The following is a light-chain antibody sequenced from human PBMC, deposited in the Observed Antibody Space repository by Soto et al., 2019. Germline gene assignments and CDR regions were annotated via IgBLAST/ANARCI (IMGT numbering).Light chain of an antibody. Sequence: QSVLTQPASVSGSPGQSITISCTGTSSDVGGYNFVSWYQHHPAKAPKLMIYDVSNRPSGVSNRFSGSKSGNTASLTISGLPAEDEAQYYCSSFTSSDTLVVFGGGTKLTVL. CDR3: SSFTSSDTLVV. J-gene: IGLJ2*01. CDR1: SSDVGGYNF. CDR2: DVS. V-gene: IGLV2-14*03.